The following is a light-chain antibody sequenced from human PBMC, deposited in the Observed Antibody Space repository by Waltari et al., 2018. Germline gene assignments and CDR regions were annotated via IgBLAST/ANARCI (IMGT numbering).Light chain of an antibody. J-gene: IGLJ2*01. CDR2: EVS. Sequence: QSALTQPPSASGSPGPSVTISCTVTSSHVGGHNHVSWYQQHPGKAPNLLIYEVSKRPSGVPDRFSGSKSGNTASLTVSGLQAEDEADYYCSSYAGSNNLVFGGGTKLTVL. V-gene: IGLV2-8*01. CDR1: SSHVGGHNH. CDR3: SSYAGSNNLV.